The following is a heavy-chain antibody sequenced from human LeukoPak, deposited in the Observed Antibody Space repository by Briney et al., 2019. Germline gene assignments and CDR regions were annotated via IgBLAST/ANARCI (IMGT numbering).Heavy chain of an antibody. D-gene: IGHD3-22*01. CDR1: GSSISSGSYC. CDR2: IYTSGST. Sequence: SETLSLTCTVSGSSISSGSYCWSWIRQPAGKGLEWIGGIYTSGSTNYDPSLKSRVTISVDTSRNQFSLKLSSVTAADTAVYYCARAYSSGYYPPENFFNSWGRGTLVTVSS. V-gene: IGHV4-61*02. J-gene: IGHJ4*02. CDR3: ARAYSSGYYPPENFFNS.